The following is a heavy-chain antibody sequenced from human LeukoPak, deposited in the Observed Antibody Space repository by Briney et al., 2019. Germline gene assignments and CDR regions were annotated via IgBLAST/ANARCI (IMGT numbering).Heavy chain of an antibody. D-gene: IGHD4-11*01. CDR3: ARGVTYSNYYTAQYYYYGMDV. J-gene: IGHJ6*02. CDR2: IYYSGST. CDR1: GGSFSGYY. V-gene: IGHV4-59*01. Sequence: SETLSLTCAVYGGSFSGYYWSWIRQPPGKGLEWIGYIYYSGSTNYNPSLKSRVTISVDTSKNQFSLKLSSVTAADTAVYYCARGVTYSNYYTAQYYYYGMDVWGQGTTVTVSS.